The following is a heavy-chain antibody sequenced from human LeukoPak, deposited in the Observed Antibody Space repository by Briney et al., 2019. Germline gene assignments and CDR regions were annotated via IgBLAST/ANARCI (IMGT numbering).Heavy chain of an antibody. CDR2: IGGDPV. CDR3: AKDSYSHNGIFDAFDL. J-gene: IGHJ3*01. Sequence: PGGSLRLSCAASGFTFSTYAMTWVRQAPGKGLEWVSTIGGDPVYYADSVKGRFTISRDDSKNTLFLQMKSLRAEDTAIYYCAKDSYSHNGIFDAFDLWGPGTMVTVSS. CDR1: GFTFSTYA. D-gene: IGHD2-8*01. V-gene: IGHV3-23*01.